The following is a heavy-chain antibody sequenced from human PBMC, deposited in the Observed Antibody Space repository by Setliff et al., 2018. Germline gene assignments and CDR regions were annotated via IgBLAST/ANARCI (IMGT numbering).Heavy chain of an antibody. V-gene: IGHV1-46*03. J-gene: IGHJ3*02. CDR2: INPSGGLT. CDR1: GYTLSKYY. Sequence: GASVKVSCKASGYTLSKYYMHWVRQAPGQGLEWMGIINPSGGLTKYAQKFQGRVTMTSDTSTNTVYLEMSSLRSEDTAVYFCARDRFYNSWSGTSITAPHDAFDIWGQGTMVTVSS. CDR3: ARDRFYNSWSGTSITAPHDAFDI. D-gene: IGHD3-3*01.